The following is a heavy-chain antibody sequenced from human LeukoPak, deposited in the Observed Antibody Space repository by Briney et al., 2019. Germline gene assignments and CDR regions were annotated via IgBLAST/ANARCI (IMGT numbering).Heavy chain of an antibody. Sequence: ASVKVSCKASGYTFTSYGISWVRQAPGQGLEWMGWISAYNGNTNYAQKLQGRVTMTTDTSTSTAYMELRSLRSDDTAVYYCARDKTREIVGATIYYYYYMDVWGKGTTVTVSS. V-gene: IGHV1-18*01. J-gene: IGHJ6*03. CDR1: GYTFTSYG. CDR3: ARDKTREIVGATIYYYYYMDV. CDR2: ISAYNGNT. D-gene: IGHD1-26*01.